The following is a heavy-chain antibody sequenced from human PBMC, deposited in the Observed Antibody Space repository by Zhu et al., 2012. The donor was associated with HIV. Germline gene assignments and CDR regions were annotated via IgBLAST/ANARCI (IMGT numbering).Heavy chain of an antibody. J-gene: IGHJ3*01. D-gene: IGHD4-17*01. CDR3: ARSESGYGDLDAFDV. CDR1: GESFNAYY. Sequence: QVQLQQWGAGLLKPSETLSLKCAVYGESFNAYYWNWIRQPPGKGLEWIGKINHSGDTNYNPSLKTRITISVDTSKNQFSLKLNSVTAADTAVYYCARSESGYGDLDAFDVWGQGTTVTVSS. V-gene: IGHV4-34*01. CDR2: INHSGDT.